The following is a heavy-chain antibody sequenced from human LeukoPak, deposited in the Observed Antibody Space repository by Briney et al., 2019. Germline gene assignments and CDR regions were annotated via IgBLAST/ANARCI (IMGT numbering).Heavy chain of an antibody. CDR3: ATIQLWSLYYYGMDV. Sequence: GGSLRLSCAASGFTFSSYAMSWVRQAPGKGLEWVSAISGSGGSTYYADSVKGRFTISRDNSKNTLYLQMNSLRAEDTAVYYCATIQLWSLYYYGMDVWGQGPRSPSP. V-gene: IGHV3-23*01. CDR1: GFTFSSYA. CDR2: ISGSGGST. D-gene: IGHD5-18*01. J-gene: IGHJ6*02.